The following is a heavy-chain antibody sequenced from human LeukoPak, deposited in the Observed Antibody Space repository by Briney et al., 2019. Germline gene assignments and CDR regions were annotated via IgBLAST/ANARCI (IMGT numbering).Heavy chain of an antibody. J-gene: IGHJ4*02. CDR2: FDPEDGET. Sequence: ASVKVSCKVSGYTLTELSMHWVRRAPGKGLEWMGGFDPEDGETIYAQKFQGRVTMTTDTSTSTAYMGLRSLRSDDTAVYYCARGPALGATTYFDYWGQGTLVTVSS. D-gene: IGHD3-16*01. V-gene: IGHV1-24*01. CDR3: ARGPALGATTYFDY. CDR1: GYTLTELS.